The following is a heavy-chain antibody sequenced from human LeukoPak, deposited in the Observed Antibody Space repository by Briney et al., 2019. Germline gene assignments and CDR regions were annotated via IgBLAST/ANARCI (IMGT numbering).Heavy chain of an antibody. D-gene: IGHD5-12*01. CDR1: GFNFNIYK. Sequence: GGSLRLSCEASGFNFNIYKMNWIRQTPGKGLERVSSISAVSDDIYYADSVKGRFTISRDNARKSLYLELNSLRTEDTAVYYCARYHSVSYAYEYFYGMDVWGQGTTVTVSS. V-gene: IGHV3-21*01. CDR3: ARYHSVSYAYEYFYGMDV. CDR2: ISAVSDDI. J-gene: IGHJ6*01.